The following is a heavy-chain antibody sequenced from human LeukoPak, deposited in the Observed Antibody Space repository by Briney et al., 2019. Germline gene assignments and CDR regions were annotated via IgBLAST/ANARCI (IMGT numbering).Heavy chain of an antibody. J-gene: IGHJ4*02. V-gene: IGHV3-30*02. CDR3: AKALSGTRELLLYTFDY. CDR2: IRYDGSNK. D-gene: IGHD1-1*01. CDR1: GFTFSSYG. Sequence: GGSLRLSCAASGFTFSSYGMHWVRQAPGKGLEWVAFIRYDGSNKYYADSVKGRFTISRDNSKNTLYLQMNSLRAEDTAVYYCAKALSGTRELLLYTFDYWGQGTLVTVSS.